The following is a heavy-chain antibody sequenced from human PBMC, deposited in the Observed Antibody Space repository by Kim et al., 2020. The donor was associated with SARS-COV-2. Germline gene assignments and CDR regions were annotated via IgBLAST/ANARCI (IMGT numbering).Heavy chain of an antibody. CDR2: INAGNGNT. J-gene: IGHJ4*02. D-gene: IGHD4-17*01. CDR3: TRELDPTGFYFDY. Sequence: ASVKVSCKASGYTFTTYAIQWVRQAPGQRLEWMGWINAGNGNTKYSQKFQGRVTISRDTSPTTTYLELSSLTSEDTAIYYCTRELDPTGFYFDYWGQGTLVTVSS. V-gene: IGHV1-3*01. CDR1: GYTFTTYA.